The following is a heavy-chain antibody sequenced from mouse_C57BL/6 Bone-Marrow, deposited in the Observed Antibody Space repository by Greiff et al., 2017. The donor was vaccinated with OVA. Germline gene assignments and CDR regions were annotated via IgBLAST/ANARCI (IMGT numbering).Heavy chain of an antibody. D-gene: IGHD3-2*02. CDR2: IYPGDGDT. CDR3: ASTAQATCAY. Sequence: QVQLKQSGPELVKPGASVKISCKASGYAFSSSWMNWVKQRPGKGLEWIGRIYPGDGDTNYNGKFKGKATLTADKSSSTAYMQLSSLTSEDSAVYFCASTAQATCAYWGQGTLVTVSA. V-gene: IGHV1-82*01. J-gene: IGHJ3*01. CDR1: GYAFSSSW.